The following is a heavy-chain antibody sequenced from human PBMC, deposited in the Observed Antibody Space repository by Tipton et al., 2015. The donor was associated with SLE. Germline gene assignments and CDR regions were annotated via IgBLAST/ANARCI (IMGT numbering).Heavy chain of an antibody. V-gene: IGHV1-69*05. J-gene: IGHJ4*02. CDR1: GGTFNNYG. CDR3: ARGGFASSYRFDY. Sequence: QSGAEVKKPGSPVKVSCKVSGGTFNNYGINWVRQAPGQGLEWVGGIVPFIRTANYAQRFQGRVSITTDESTLTVSMELTSLRSEDTAVYYCARGGFASSYRFDYWGQGIQVTVSS. CDR2: IVPFIRTA. D-gene: IGHD6-6*01.